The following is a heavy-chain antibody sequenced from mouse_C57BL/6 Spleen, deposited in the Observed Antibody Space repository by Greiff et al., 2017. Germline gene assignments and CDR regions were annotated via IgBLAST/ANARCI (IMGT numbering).Heavy chain of an antibody. CDR3: AKSYYGYDAG. CDR2: IHPNSGST. V-gene: IGHV1-64*01. J-gene: IGHJ2*01. D-gene: IGHD2-2*01. Sequence: VKLKQPGAELVKPGASVKLSCKASGYTFTSYWMHWVKQRPGQGLEWIGIIHPNSGSTNYNEKFKSKATLTVDKSSSTAYMQLSSLTSEDSAVYYCAKSYYGYDAGWGKGTTLTVAS. CDR1: GYTFTSYW.